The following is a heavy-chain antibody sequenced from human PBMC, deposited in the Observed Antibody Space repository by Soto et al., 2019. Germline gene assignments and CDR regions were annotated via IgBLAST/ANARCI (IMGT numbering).Heavy chain of an antibody. Sequence: EVQLVESGGGLVQPGGSLRLSCEASGFTFSNSGINWVRQAPGKGLEWVSHISSSSTTIYYAESVKGRFTISRDNAKNSLNLQMSSLRGEDTAVYYCATSFITTIGKTAWGQGTLVTVSS. J-gene: IGHJ4*02. D-gene: IGHD1-1*01. CDR3: ATSFITTIGKTA. V-gene: IGHV3-48*01. CDR1: GFTFSNSG. CDR2: ISSSSTTI.